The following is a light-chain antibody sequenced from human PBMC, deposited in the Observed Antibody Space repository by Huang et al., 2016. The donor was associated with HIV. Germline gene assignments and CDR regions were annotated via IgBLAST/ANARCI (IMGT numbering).Light chain of an antibody. J-gene: IGKJ1*01. V-gene: IGKV1-8*01. CDR1: QGISSY. CDR2: AAS. Sequence: AIRITQSPSSLSASTGDRVTITCRASQGISSYLAWDQQEPGRAPRLLIYAASTLQSGVPSRFSGSGSGADFTLTISGLQSEDFATYYCQQYYTYPRTFGQGTKLEIK. CDR3: QQYYTYPRT.